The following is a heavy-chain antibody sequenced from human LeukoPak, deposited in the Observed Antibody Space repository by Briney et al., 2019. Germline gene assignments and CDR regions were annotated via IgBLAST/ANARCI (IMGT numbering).Heavy chain of an antibody. CDR2: INAYNGDT. CDR3: ARDSGNTGWFDP. J-gene: IGHJ5*02. CDR1: GYTFTSYA. Sequence: ASVKVSCKASGYTFTSYAMHWVRQAPGQRLEWMGWINAYNGDTNYAQHHRGRVTMTTDTYTTTAYLELRSLRSDDTAVYYCARDSGNTGWFDPWGQGTLVTVSS. V-gene: IGHV1-18*01. D-gene: IGHD6-19*01.